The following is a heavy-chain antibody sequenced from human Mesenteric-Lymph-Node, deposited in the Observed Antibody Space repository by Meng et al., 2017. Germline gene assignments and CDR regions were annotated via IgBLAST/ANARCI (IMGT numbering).Heavy chain of an antibody. V-gene: IGHV4-30-4*01. J-gene: IGHJ4*02. Sequence: QVQLQEAGPGLGKPAQTLARSSTVAGGSISSGDYYWSWIRQPPGKGLEWIGYIYYSGSTYYNPSLKSRVTISVDTSKNQFSLRLSSVTAADTAVYYCARDLGVATSIAGFVYWGQGTLVTVSS. D-gene: IGHD5-12*01. CDR1: GGSISSGDYY. CDR3: ARDLGVATSIAGFVY. CDR2: IYYSGST.